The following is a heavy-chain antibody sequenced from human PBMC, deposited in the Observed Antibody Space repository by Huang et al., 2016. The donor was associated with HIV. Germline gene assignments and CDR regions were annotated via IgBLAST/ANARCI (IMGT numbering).Heavy chain of an antibody. D-gene: IGHD3-22*01. CDR2: MKGGGTT. CDR3: ARARYYYDTGGYWGLDF. CDR1: GGSFSGYY. V-gene: IGHV4-34*01. Sequence: QVQLQQWGAGLLKPSETLSVTCAVYGGSFSGYYWTWIRQPPGKGLGWIGEMKGGGTTKNNPSLRSRVTISVDTSKNQFSLNLRSVTAADTAVYYCARARYYYDTGGYWGLDFWGQGTLVTVSS. J-gene: IGHJ4*02.